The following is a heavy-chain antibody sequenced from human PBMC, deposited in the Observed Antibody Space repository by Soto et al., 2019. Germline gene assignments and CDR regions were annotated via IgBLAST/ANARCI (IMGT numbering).Heavy chain of an antibody. V-gene: IGHV3-33*01. CDR3: ARDSLVVTVTYNWFDP. J-gene: IGHJ5*02. CDR2: IWYDGSNK. Sequence: QVQLVESGGGVVQPGRSLRLSCAASGFTFSSYGMHWVRQAPGKGLEWVAVIWYDGSNKYYADSVKGRFTISRDNSKNTLYLQMNSLRAEDTAVYYCARDSLVVTVTYNWFDPGGQGTLVTVSS. CDR1: GFTFSSYG. D-gene: IGHD2-21*02.